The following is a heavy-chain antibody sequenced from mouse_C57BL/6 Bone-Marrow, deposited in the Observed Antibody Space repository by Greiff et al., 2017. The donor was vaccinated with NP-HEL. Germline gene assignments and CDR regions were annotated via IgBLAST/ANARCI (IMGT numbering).Heavy chain of an antibody. J-gene: IGHJ2*01. V-gene: IGHV1-59*01. D-gene: IGHD6-2*01. CDR3: ARGLDY. Sequence: QVQLQQPGAELVRPGTSVKLSCKASGYTFTSYWMHWVKQRPGQGLEWIGVIDPSDSYTNSNQKFKGKATLTVDTSSSTAYMQLSSLTSEDSAVYYCARGLDYWGQGTTLTVSS. CDR1: GYTFTSYW. CDR2: IDPSDSYT.